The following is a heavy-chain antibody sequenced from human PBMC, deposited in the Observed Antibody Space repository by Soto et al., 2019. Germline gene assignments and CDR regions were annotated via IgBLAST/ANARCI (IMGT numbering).Heavy chain of an antibody. D-gene: IGHD4-17*01. V-gene: IGHV1-3*01. Sequence: QVQLVQSGAEVKKPGASVKVSCKASGYTFTSYAMHWVRQAPGQRLEWMGWINAGNGNTKYSQKFQGSVTITRDTSASTAYMELSSLRSEDTAVYYCASSFMTTVTTPWNWGQGTLVTVSS. CDR2: INAGNGNT. J-gene: IGHJ4*02. CDR3: ASSFMTTVTTPWN. CDR1: GYTFTSYA.